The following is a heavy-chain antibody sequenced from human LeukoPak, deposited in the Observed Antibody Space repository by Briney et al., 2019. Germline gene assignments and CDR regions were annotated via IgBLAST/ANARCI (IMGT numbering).Heavy chain of an antibody. CDR1: GGSISSSSYY. CDR2: IYYSGST. CDR3: ARVHYDFWSGRNLPNWFDP. V-gene: IGHV4-39*07. Sequence: PSETLSLTCTVSGGSISSSSYYWGWIRQPPGKGLEWIGSIYYSGSTYYNPSLKGRVTISVDTSKNQFSLKLSSVTAADTAVYYCARVHYDFWSGRNLPNWFDPWGQGTLVTVSS. J-gene: IGHJ5*02. D-gene: IGHD3-3*01.